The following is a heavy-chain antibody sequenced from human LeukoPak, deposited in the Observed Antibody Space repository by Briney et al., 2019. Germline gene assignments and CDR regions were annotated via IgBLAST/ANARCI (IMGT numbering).Heavy chain of an antibody. Sequence: SQTLSLTCTVSGGSISSGSYYWSWIRQPAGKGLEWIGRIYTSGSTNYNPPLKSRVTISVDTSKNQFSLKLSSVTAADTAVYYCARSPYCSSTSCYSRTDAFDIWGQGTMVTVSS. D-gene: IGHD2-2*02. V-gene: IGHV4-61*02. CDR2: IYTSGST. J-gene: IGHJ3*02. CDR3: ARSPYCSSTSCYSRTDAFDI. CDR1: GGSISSGSYY.